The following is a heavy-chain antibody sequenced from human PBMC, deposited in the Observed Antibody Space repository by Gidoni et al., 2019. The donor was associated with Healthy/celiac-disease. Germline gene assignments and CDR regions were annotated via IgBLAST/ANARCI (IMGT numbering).Heavy chain of an antibody. J-gene: IGHJ6*02. CDR3: ASSIVVVVAAPYYYGMDV. V-gene: IGHV3-23*01. CDR2: ISGSGGST. CDR1: GFTFRSYA. D-gene: IGHD2-15*01. Sequence: EVQLLESGGGLVQPGGSLRLYCAASGFTFRSYALSWVRQAPGKGLAWVSAISGSGGSTYYADSVKGRFTISRDNSKNTLYLQMNSLRAEDTAVYYCASSIVVVVAAPYYYGMDVWGQGTTVTVSS.